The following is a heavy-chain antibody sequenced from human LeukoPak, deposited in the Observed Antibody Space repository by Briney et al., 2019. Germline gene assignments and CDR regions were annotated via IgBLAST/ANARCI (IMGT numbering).Heavy chain of an antibody. Sequence: SVKVSCKASGGTFSSYAISWVRQAPGQGLEWMGGIIPIFGTANYAQKFQGRVTITTDESTSTAYMELSSLRSEDTAVYYCERGSSYDFWSGYFDYWGQGTLVTVSS. V-gene: IGHV1-69*05. CDR1: GGTFSSYA. CDR3: ERGSSYDFWSGYFDY. D-gene: IGHD3-3*01. J-gene: IGHJ4*02. CDR2: IIPIFGTA.